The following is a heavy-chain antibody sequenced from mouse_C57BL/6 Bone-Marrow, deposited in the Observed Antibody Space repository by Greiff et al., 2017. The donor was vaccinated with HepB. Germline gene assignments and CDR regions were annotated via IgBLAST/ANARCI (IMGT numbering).Heavy chain of an antibody. J-gene: IGHJ4*01. V-gene: IGHV1-61*01. CDR3: AIYYYGSSPYAMDY. CDR1: GYTFTSYW. Sequence: QVQLQQSGAELVRPGSSVKLSCKASGYTFTSYWMDWVKQRPGQGLEWIGNIYPSDSETHYNQKFKDKATLTVDKSSSKAYMQLSSLTSEDSAVYCCAIYYYGSSPYAMDYWGQGTSVTVSS. D-gene: IGHD1-1*01. CDR2: IYPSDSET.